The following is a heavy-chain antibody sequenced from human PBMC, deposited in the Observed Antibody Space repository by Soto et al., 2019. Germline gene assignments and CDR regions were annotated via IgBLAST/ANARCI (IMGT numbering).Heavy chain of an antibody. J-gene: IGHJ6*02. CDR1: GYSFPSYW. Sequence: PGESLKISCKGSGYSFPSYWIGWVRQMPGKGREWIGIIYPGDSDTKYNPSFQGQVTISADKSITTTYLQWSSLKASDTAIYYCAASIFYYGMDVWGQGTTVTVSS. V-gene: IGHV5-51*01. CDR2: IYPGDSDT. CDR3: AASIFYYGMDV.